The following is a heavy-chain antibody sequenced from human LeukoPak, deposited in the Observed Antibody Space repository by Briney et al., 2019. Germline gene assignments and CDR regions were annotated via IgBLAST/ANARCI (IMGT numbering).Heavy chain of an antibody. CDR3: ARSGETMIVVLGVNWFDP. V-gene: IGHV1-18*01. CDR1: GYTFTSYG. J-gene: IGHJ5*02. CDR2: ISAYNGNT. D-gene: IGHD3-22*01. Sequence: ASVQVSCKASGYTFTSYGISWVRQAPGQGLEWMGWISAYNGNTNYAQKLQGRVTMTTDTSTSTAYMELRSLRSDDTAVYYCARSGETMIVVLGVNWFDPWGQGTLVTVSS.